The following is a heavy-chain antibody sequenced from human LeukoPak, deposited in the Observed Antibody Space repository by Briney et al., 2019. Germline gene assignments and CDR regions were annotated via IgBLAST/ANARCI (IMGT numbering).Heavy chain of an antibody. CDR1: GGSISSYY. CDR3: AGTGIVGATEPDYFDY. D-gene: IGHD1-26*01. V-gene: IGHV4-59*08. CDR2: IYYSGST. Sequence: PSETLSLTCTVSGGSISSYYWSWIRQPPGKGLEWIGYIYYSGSTNYNPSLKSRVTISVDTSKNQFSLMLSSVTAADTAVYYCAGTGIVGATEPDYFDYWGQGTLVTVSS. J-gene: IGHJ4*02.